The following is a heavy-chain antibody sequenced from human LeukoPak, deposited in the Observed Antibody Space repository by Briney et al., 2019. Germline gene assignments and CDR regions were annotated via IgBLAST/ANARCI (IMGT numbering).Heavy chain of an antibody. CDR1: GFTFSDYY. CDR2: IKQDGSEK. D-gene: IGHD3-9*01. J-gene: IGHJ4*02. V-gene: IGHV3-7*01. Sequence: PGGSLRLSCAACGFTFSDYYMSLVRQAPGKGLEWVANIKQDGSEKYYVDSVKGRFTISRDNAKNSLYLQMNSLRAEDTAVYYCARKVLRYFDWHDYFDYWGQGTLVTVSS. CDR3: ARKVLRYFDWHDYFDY.